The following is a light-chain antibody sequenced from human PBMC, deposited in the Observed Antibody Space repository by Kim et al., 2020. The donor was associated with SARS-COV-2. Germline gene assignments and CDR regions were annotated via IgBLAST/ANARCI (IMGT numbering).Light chain of an antibody. V-gene: IGKV1-39*01. Sequence: ASVGDRVTIACRASQSISNSVTWYQQKPGKAPKLLIYAASSLQSGVPSRFSGSGSGTDFTLTISSLRPEDFASYYCQQIYRTPHTFGQWTKVDIK. CDR2: AAS. J-gene: IGKJ1*01. CDR1: QSISNS. CDR3: QQIYRTPHT.